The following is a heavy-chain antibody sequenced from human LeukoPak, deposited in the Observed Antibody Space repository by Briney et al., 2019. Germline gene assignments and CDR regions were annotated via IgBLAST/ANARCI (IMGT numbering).Heavy chain of an antibody. CDR3: ASTAERYYDSRPFDY. D-gene: IGHD3-22*01. J-gene: IGHJ4*02. V-gene: IGHV4-59*08. CDR1: GGSISSYY. Sequence: SETLSLTCTVSGGSISSYYWSWIRQPPGKGLEWIGYIYYSGSTNYNPSLKSRVTISVDTSENQFSLKLSSVTAADTAVYYCASTAERYYDSRPFDYWGQGTLVTVSS. CDR2: IYYSGST.